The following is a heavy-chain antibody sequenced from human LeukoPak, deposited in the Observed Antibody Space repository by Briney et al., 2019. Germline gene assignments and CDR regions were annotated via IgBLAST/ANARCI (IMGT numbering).Heavy chain of an antibody. D-gene: IGHD3-9*01. Sequence: ESGPTLVNPTQTLTLTCTFSGFSLSINGVGVGWNRQPPGKALDWLADIYWNDDKHYSPSLRTRLTINKDTSKNQVVLTMTNMDPVDTATYYCARFSDYKLLTAYYDAFDIWGQGTVVTVSS. J-gene: IGHJ3*02. CDR3: ARFSDYKLLTAYYDAFDI. CDR1: GFSLSINGVG. CDR2: IYWNDDK. V-gene: IGHV2-5*01.